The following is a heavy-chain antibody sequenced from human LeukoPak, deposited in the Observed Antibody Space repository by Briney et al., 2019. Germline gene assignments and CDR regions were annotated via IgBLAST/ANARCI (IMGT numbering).Heavy chain of an antibody. CDR2: ISSSSSYI. J-gene: IGHJ6*02. V-gene: IGHV3-21*01. D-gene: IGHD3-3*01. Sequence: GGSLRLSCAASGFTFSSYSMNWVRQAPGKGLEWVSSISSSSSYIYYADSVKGRFTISRDNAKNSLYLQMNSLRAEDTAVCYCARVATEYYDFWSGYFVSYGMDVWGQGTTVTVSS. CDR1: GFTFSSYS. CDR3: ARVATEYYDFWSGYFVSYGMDV.